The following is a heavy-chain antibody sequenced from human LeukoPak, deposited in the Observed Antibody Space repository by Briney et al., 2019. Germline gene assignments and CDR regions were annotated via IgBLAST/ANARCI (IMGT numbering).Heavy chain of an antibody. CDR2: IKKDGSEA. V-gene: IGHV3-7*01. J-gene: IGHJ3*01. Sequence: GGSLRLSCAASGFTFNSYLMSWVRQAPGRGLEWVANIKKDGSEASYLDSVKGRFTVSRDNAKNSLFLQMNSLRGEDTAVYYCARSNPNKNALDLWGQGTMVTISS. CDR1: GFTFNSYL. CDR3: ARSNPNKNALDL. D-gene: IGHD1-14*01.